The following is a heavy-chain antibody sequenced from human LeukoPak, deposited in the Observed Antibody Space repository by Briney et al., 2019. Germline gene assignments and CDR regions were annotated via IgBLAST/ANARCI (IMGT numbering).Heavy chain of an antibody. Sequence: ASVKVSCKASGYTFTSYDINWVRQATGQGLEWMGWMNPNSGNTGSAQKFQGRVTMTRNTSISTAYMELSNLRSEDTAVYYCARRVAAGGTCMGYWGQGTLVTVSS. V-gene: IGHV1-8*01. CDR3: ARRVAAGGTCMGY. CDR1: GYTFTSYD. J-gene: IGHJ4*02. CDR2: MNPNSGNT. D-gene: IGHD6-13*01.